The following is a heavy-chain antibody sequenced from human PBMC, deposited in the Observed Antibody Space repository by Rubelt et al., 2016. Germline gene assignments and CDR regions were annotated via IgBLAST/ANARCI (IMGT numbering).Heavy chain of an antibody. V-gene: IGHV3-23*01. CDR3: AKDSFSGSASGPAGLDY. CDR2: ISGSGGGT. CDR1: GFTFSSYA. J-gene: IGHJ4*02. D-gene: IGHD1-26*01. Sequence: EVQLLESGGGLVQPGGSLRLSCAASGFTFSSYAMSWVRQAPGKGLEWVADISGSGGGTHFAGSVRGRFTISRDNSKNTVYLQMDRLRGEDTAMYYFAKDSFSGSASGPAGLDYWGQGTLVTVSS.